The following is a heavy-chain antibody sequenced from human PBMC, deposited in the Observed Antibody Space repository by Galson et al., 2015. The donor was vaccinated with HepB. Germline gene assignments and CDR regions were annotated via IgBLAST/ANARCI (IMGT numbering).Heavy chain of an antibody. V-gene: IGHV3-21*01. CDR1: GFTFSSYS. Sequence: SLRLSCAASGFTFSSYSMNWVRQAPGKGLEWVSSISSSSSYIYYADSVKGRFTISRDNAKNSLYLQMNSLRAEDTAVYYCARGLGSYGHLDRHDNDAFDIWGQGTMVTVSS. J-gene: IGHJ3*02. CDR3: ARGLGSYGHLDRHDNDAFDI. D-gene: IGHD5-18*01. CDR2: ISSSSSYI.